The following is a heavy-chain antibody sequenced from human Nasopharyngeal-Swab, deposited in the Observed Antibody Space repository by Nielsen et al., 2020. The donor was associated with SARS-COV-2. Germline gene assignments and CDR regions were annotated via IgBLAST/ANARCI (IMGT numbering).Heavy chain of an antibody. CDR2: ISYDGSNK. J-gene: IGHJ4*02. V-gene: IGHV3-30*18. D-gene: IGHD3-16*02. CDR1: GFTFSNAW. CDR3: AKDGLRGGMITFGEVIEYYLDF. Sequence: GESLKISCAASGFTFSNAWMSWVRQAPGKGLEWVAVISYDGSNKYYADSVKGRFTISRDNSKNTLFLQINSLRAEDTAVYYCAKDGLRGGMITFGEVIEYYLDFWGQGTLVTVSS.